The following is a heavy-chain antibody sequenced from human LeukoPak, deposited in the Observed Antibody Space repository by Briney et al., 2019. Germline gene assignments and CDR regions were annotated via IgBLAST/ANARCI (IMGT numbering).Heavy chain of an antibody. CDR3: ARYYYDSTGYPVGFDY. Sequence: ASVKVSCKASGYTFTSYDINWVRQATGQGLEWMGWMNPNSGNTGYAQKFQGRVTMTRNTSISTAYMELSSLRSEDTAVYYCARYYYDSTGYPVGFDYWGQGTLVTVSS. CDR1: GYTFTSYD. J-gene: IGHJ4*02. D-gene: IGHD3-22*01. CDR2: MNPNSGNT. V-gene: IGHV1-8*01.